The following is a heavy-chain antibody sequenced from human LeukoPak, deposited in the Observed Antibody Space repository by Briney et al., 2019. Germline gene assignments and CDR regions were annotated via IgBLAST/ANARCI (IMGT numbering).Heavy chain of an antibody. J-gene: IGHJ6*04. D-gene: IGHD6-19*01. CDR1: GLTVSSNY. CDR2: IYSGGST. V-gene: IGHV3-53*01. Sequence: PGGSLRLSCAASGLTVSSNYMSWVRPAPGKGLEWVSVIYSGGSTYYAESVKGRFTISRDNSKNTLYLQMKSLRAEDTAVYYCAREFEVAGLAMDVWGKGTTVTVSS. CDR3: AREFEVAGLAMDV.